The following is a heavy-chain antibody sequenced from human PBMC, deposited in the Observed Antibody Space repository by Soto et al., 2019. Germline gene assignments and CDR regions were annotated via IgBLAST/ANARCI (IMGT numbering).Heavy chain of an antibody. CDR2: IIPIFGTA. J-gene: IGHJ6*02. CDR1: GGTFSSYA. CDR3: ARGEVVIGYYGMDV. D-gene: IGHD3-22*01. V-gene: IGHV1-69*01. Sequence: QVQLVQSGAEVKKPGSSVKVSCKASGGTFSSYAISWVRQAPGQGLEWMGGIIPIFGTANYAQKVQGRVTITADESTSPDYMKLSRLRSEDTAVYYCARGEVVIGYYGMDVWGQGTTVTVS.